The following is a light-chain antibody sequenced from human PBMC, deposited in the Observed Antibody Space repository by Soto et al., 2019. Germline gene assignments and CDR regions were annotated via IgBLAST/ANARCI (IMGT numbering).Light chain of an antibody. CDR1: QYITIY. J-gene: IGKJ5*01. CDR3: QQYNNWPSIT. V-gene: IGKV3-15*01. Sequence: EIVLTQSPATLSLSPGERATLSCRASQYITIYLAWYQQKPGQAPRLLIYGASTRATGIPARFSGSGSGTEFTLTISSLQSEDFAVYYCQQYNNWPSITFGQGTRLEI. CDR2: GAS.